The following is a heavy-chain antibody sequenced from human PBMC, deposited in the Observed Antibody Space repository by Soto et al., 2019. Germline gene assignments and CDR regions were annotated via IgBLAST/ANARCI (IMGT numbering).Heavy chain of an antibody. J-gene: IGHJ5*02. V-gene: IGHV4-30-4*01. CDR2: MYYSGST. D-gene: IGHD1-26*01. CDR3: ARLTELPKYNWFDP. CDR1: GGSISSGDYY. Sequence: SETLSLTCTVSGGSISSGDYYWSWIRQPPGKGLEWIGYMYYSGSTYYNPSLKSRVTISVDTSKNQFSLKLSFVTAADTAGYYCARLTELPKYNWFDPWGQGTLVTGSS.